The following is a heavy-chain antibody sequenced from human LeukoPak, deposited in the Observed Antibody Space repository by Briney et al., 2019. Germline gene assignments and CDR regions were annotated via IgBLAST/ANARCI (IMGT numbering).Heavy chain of an antibody. CDR3: ARAGYSYGTGYYFDY. V-gene: IGHV4-59*01. CDR2: IYYTGAA. CDR1: GGSISSYY. J-gene: IGHJ4*02. D-gene: IGHD5-18*01. Sequence: SETLSLTCTVSGGSISSYYWSWIRLPPGKGLEWIGYIYYTGAAYYNPSLKSRVTISLDTSKNQFSLKLSSVTAADAAVYYCARAGYSYGTGYYFDYWGQGALVTVSS.